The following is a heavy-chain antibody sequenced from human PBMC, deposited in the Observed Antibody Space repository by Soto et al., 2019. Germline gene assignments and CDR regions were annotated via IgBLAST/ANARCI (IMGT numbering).Heavy chain of an antibody. J-gene: IGHJ4*02. D-gene: IGHD2-2*01. V-gene: IGHV3-23*01. CDR2: ISKSGGDT. Sequence: LRLSCAASGFTFTKYAMTWVRQAPGKGLEWVSSISKSGGDTYYADSVKGRFTISRDNSKNTLYLQMNGLRAEDTALYFCAKDTYSSSWYFWGQGTLVTVSS. CDR1: GFTFTKYA. CDR3: AKDTYSSSWYF.